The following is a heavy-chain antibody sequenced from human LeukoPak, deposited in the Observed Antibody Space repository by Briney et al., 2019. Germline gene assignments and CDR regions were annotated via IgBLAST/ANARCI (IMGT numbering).Heavy chain of an antibody. J-gene: IGHJ6*03. CDR2: ISSSSSTI. CDR3: ARDPYGDYYMDV. V-gene: IGHV3-48*01. CDR1: GFTFSSYS. D-gene: IGHD4-17*01. Sequence: QPGGSLRLSCAASGFTFSSYSMNWVRQAPGKGLEWVSYISSSSSTIYYADTVKGRFTISRDNAKNSLYLQMNSLRAEDTAVYYCARDPYGDYYMDVWGKGTTVTVSS.